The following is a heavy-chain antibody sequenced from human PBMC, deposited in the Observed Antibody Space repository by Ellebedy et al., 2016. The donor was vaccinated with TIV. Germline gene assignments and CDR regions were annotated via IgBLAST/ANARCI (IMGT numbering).Heavy chain of an antibody. V-gene: IGHV1-18*04. J-gene: IGHJ4*02. D-gene: IGHD3-3*01. Sequence: ASVKVSXXASGYTFTSYGISWVRQAPGQGLEWMGWISAYNGNTNYAQKLQGRVTMTTDTSTSTAYMELRSLRSDDTAVYYCARDPAYYDFWSGYYTNSLDYWGQGTLVTVSS. CDR1: GYTFTSYG. CDR2: ISAYNGNT. CDR3: ARDPAYYDFWSGYYTNSLDY.